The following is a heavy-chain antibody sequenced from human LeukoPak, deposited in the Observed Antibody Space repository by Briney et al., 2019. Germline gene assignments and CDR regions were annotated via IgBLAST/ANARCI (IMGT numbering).Heavy chain of an antibody. CDR3: ARDLGITADGNYFDY. CDR1: GFTFSDHG. V-gene: IGHV3-33*01. Sequence: GGSPRLSCAASGFTFSDHGMHWVRQAPGKGLEWVAVIWFDGSNKYYADSVEGRFTVSRDNSKYTLNLQMNSLRAEDTALYYCARDLGITADGNYFDYWGQGTLVTVSS. J-gene: IGHJ4*02. D-gene: IGHD6-13*01. CDR2: IWFDGSNK.